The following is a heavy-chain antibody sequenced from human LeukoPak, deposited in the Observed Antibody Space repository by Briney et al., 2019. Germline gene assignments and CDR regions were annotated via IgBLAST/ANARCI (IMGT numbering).Heavy chain of an antibody. D-gene: IGHD3-3*01. CDR2: ISSSSSYI. Sequence: GGSLRLSCAASGFTFSSYSMNWVRQAPGKGLEWVSSISSSSSYIYYADSVKGRFTISRDNAKNSLYLQMNSLRAEDTAVYYCASASGVATADGSFDIWGQGTMVTVSS. CDR1: GFTFSSYS. V-gene: IGHV3-21*01. J-gene: IGHJ3*02. CDR3: ASASGVATADGSFDI.